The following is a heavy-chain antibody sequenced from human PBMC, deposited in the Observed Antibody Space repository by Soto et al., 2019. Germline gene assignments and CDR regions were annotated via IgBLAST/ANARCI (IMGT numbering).Heavy chain of an antibody. J-gene: IGHJ6*02. D-gene: IGHD5-18*01. CDR1: GYTFTSYY. CDR3: AEEVDTAMVDEYYYYGLDV. Sequence: ASVKVSCKASGYTFTSYYMHWVRQAPGQGLEWMGIINPSGGSTSYAQKFQGRVTMTRDTSTSTVYMELSSLRSEDTAVYYCAEEVDTAMVDEYYYYGLDVWGQGTTVTVSS. CDR2: INPSGGST. V-gene: IGHV1-46*01.